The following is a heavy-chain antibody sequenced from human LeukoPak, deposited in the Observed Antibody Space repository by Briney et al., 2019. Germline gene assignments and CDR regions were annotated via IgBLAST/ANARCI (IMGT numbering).Heavy chain of an antibody. J-gene: IGHJ6*03. D-gene: IGHD2-2*01. CDR1: GYTFTSYG. CDR2: ISAYNGNT. CDR3: ARVGGGYCSSTSCYVFWLWYYYMDV. Sequence: ASVKVSCKASGYTFTSYGISWVRQAPGQGLEWMGWISAYNGNTNYAQKLQGRVTMTEDTSTDTAYMELSSLRSEDTAVYYCARVGGGYCSSTSCYVFWLWYYYMDVWGKGTTVTVSS. V-gene: IGHV1-18*01.